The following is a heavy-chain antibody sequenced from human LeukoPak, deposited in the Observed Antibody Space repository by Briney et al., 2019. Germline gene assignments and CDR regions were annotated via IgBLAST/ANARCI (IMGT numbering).Heavy chain of an antibody. V-gene: IGHV3-48*03. Sequence: GGSLRLSCAASGFTFSSYEMNWVRQAPGKRLEWVSYISSSGSTIYYADSVKGRFTISRDNAKNSLYLQMNSLRAEDTAVYYCAELGITMIGGVWGKGTTVTISS. CDR2: ISSSGSTI. D-gene: IGHD3-10*02. CDR1: GFTFSSYE. J-gene: IGHJ6*04. CDR3: AELGITMIGGV.